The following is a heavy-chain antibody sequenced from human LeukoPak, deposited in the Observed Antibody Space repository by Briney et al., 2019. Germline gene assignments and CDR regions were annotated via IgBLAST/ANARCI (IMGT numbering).Heavy chain of an antibody. V-gene: IGHV4-34*01. CDR3: ARGPYSSSYPASWFDP. CDR2: INHSGST. CDR1: GGSFSGYY. J-gene: IGHJ5*02. D-gene: IGHD6-13*01. Sequence: SETLSLTCAVYGGSFSGYYWSWIRQPPGKGLEWIGEINHSGSTNYNPSLKSRVTISVDTSKNQFSLKLSSVTAADTAVYYCARGPYSSSYPASWFDPWGQGTLVTVSP.